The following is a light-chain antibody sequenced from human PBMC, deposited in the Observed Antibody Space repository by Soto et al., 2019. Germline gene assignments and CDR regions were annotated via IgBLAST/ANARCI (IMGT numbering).Light chain of an antibody. CDR1: STDVGGYNY. CDR3: SSYTSSSPLYV. Sequence: QSALTQPASVSASPGQSITISCTGTSTDVGGYNYVSWYQQHPGKAPKLMIYEVSNRPSGVSNHFSGSKSGNTASLTISGLQAEDEADYYCSSYTSSSPLYVFGTGTKVTVL. J-gene: IGLJ1*01. CDR2: EVS. V-gene: IGLV2-14*01.